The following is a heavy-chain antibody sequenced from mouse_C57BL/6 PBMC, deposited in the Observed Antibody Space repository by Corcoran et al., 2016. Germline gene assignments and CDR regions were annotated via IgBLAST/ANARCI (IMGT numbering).Heavy chain of an antibody. D-gene: IGHD1-1*01. J-gene: IGHJ3*01. CDR2: IYPRSGNT. CDR1: GHTFTSYG. Sequence: QVQLQQSGAELARTGASEKLSRKASGHTFTSYGISWVKHRTGQGLEWIGEIYPRSGNTYYNEKFKGKATLTADKSSSTAYMELRSLTSEDSAVYFCARWGPHYYGSSFLGYWGQGTLVTVSA. V-gene: IGHV1-81*01. CDR3: ARWGPHYYGSSFLGY.